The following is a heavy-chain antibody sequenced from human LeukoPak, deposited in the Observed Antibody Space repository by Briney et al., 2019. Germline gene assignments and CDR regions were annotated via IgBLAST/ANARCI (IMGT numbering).Heavy chain of an antibody. CDR3: AREAGRAYYYDFWSGSDAFDI. CDR1: GGSISSSSYY. V-gene: IGHV4-39*07. J-gene: IGHJ3*02. Sequence: SETLSLTCTVSGGSISSSSYYWGWIRQPPGKGLEWIGSIYYSGNTYYNPSLKSRVTISVDTPKNQFSLKLSSVTAADTAVYYCAREAGRAYYYDFWSGSDAFDIWGQGKMVTVSS. D-gene: IGHD3-3*01. CDR2: IYYSGNT.